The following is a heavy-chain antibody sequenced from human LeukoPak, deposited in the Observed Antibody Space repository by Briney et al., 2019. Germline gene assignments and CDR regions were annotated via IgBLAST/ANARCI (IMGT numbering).Heavy chain of an antibody. D-gene: IGHD6-6*01. CDR1: GFTFSSYS. V-gene: IGHV3-21*01. Sequence: GGSLRLSCAASGFTFSSYSMNWVRQAPGKGLEWVSSISSSSSYIYYADSVKGRFTISRDNAKNSLYLQMNSLRAEDTAVYYCARGPRFSSSSEGLGGQGTLVTVSS. CDR3: ARGPRFSSSSEGL. J-gene: IGHJ4*02. CDR2: ISSSSSYI.